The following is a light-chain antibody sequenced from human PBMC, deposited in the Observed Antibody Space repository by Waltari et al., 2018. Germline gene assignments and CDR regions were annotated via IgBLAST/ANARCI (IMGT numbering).Light chain of an antibody. CDR1: QSVSSN. CDR2: GAS. CDR3: QQYNNWPWT. J-gene: IGKJ1*01. Sequence: EIVMTQSPATLSVSPGERATLSCTASQSVSSNLAWYQHKPGQAPRLLIYGASTRATGIPARFSGSGSGTEFTLTISSLQSEDFAVYYCQQYNNWPWTFGQGTKVEIK. V-gene: IGKV3-15*01.